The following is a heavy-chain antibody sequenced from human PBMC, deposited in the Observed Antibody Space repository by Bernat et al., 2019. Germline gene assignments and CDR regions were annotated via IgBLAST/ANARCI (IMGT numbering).Heavy chain of an antibody. Sequence: EVQLVESGGGLVKPGGSLRLSCAASGFSFTNAWMNWVRQAPGKGLEWVGRIKSKTDGGKTDTAPPEKGRFTISREDSKTPLYLQMNSVKPEDTAVNNCTRRSSSSGWSYFDYWGQGTLVTVSS. V-gene: IGHV3-15*07. CDR2: IKSKTDGGKT. J-gene: IGHJ4*02. CDR1: GFSFTNAW. D-gene: IGHD6-19*01. CDR3: TRRSSSSGWSYFDY.